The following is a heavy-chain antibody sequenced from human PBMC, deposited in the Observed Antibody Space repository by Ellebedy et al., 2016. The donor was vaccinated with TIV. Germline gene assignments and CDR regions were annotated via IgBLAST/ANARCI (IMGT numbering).Heavy chain of an antibody. CDR2: IWYDGSNK. V-gene: IGHV3-33*08. CDR1: GFTFSSYG. J-gene: IGHJ6*02. Sequence: GESLKISCAASGFTFSSYGMHWVRQAPGKGLEWVAVIWYDGSNKYYADSVKGRFTISRDNSKNTLYLQMNSLRAEDTAVYYCAGSPLDIVVVPAATYYYYYGMDVWGQGTTVTVSS. D-gene: IGHD2-2*03. CDR3: AGSPLDIVVVPAATYYYYYGMDV.